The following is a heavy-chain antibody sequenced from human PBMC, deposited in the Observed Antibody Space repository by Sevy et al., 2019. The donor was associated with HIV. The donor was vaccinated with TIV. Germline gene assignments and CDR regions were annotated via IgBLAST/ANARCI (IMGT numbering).Heavy chain of an antibody. J-gene: IGHJ6*02. V-gene: IGHV3-23*01. CDR3: AKVLARGVAVAGTAWGMDV. D-gene: IGHD6-19*01. CDR2: ISGSGGTT. CDR1: GFTFTNYA. Sequence: GGSLRLSCAASGFTFTNYAMNWVRQAPGKGLEWVSAISGSGGTTYYADSVQGRLTISRDKSKNTLYLQMNSLRAEDTAVYYCAKVLARGVAVAGTAWGMDVWGQGTTVKVFS.